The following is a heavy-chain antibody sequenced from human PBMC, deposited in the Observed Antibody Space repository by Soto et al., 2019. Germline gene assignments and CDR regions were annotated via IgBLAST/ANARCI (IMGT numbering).Heavy chain of an antibody. V-gene: IGHV3-23*01. CDR2: ISGSGDTT. CDR1: GFTFRNYA. Sequence: EVQVLESGGGLVQPGGSLRLSCTVSGFTFRNYAMTWVRQAPGKGLEWVSAISGSGDTTYYADSVKGRFTISRDNSKDTLYLQVNSLRAEDTAVYYCARQRSNGYLYFYYYGMDVWGQGTTVIVSS. J-gene: IGHJ6*02. D-gene: IGHD6-19*01. CDR3: ARQRSNGYLYFYYYGMDV.